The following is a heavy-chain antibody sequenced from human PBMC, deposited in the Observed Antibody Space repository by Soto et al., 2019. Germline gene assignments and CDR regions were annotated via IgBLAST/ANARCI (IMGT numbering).Heavy chain of an antibody. Sequence: QVQLQESGPGLVKPSETLSLTCTVSGGSVSSGSYYWSWIRQPPGKGLEWIGYIYYSGSTNYNPSLQSRVTISVDTSKNQFSLKLSSVTAADTAVYYCARDSIVLVPAATTYYYYGMDVWGQGTTVTVSS. CDR2: IYYSGST. J-gene: IGHJ6*02. CDR3: ARDSIVLVPAATTYYYYGMDV. V-gene: IGHV4-61*01. CDR1: GGSVSSGSYY. D-gene: IGHD2-2*01.